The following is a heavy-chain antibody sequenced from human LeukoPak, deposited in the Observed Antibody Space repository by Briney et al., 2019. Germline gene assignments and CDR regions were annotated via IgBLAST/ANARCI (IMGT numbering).Heavy chain of an antibody. Sequence: KSSETLSLTCTVSGGSISSYYWSWIRQPAGKGLEWIGRIYTSGSTNYNPSLKSRVTMSVDTSKNQFSLKLSSVTAADTAVYYCARAKGSGYLYYYYYMDVWGKGTTVTVSS. V-gene: IGHV4-4*07. D-gene: IGHD5-12*01. CDR3: ARAKGSGYLYYYYYMDV. J-gene: IGHJ6*03. CDR1: GGSISSYY. CDR2: IYTSGST.